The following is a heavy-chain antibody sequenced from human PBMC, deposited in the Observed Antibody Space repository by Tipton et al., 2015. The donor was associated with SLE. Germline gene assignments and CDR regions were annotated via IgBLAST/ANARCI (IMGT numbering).Heavy chain of an antibody. J-gene: IGHJ3*02. CDR2: MYNTGNT. V-gene: IGHV4-38-2*01. CDR1: GYSISTGSY. CDR3: ATSFIYTDWGAFHI. Sequence: TLSLTCAVSGYSISTGSYWGWVRQPPGKGLEWIGGMYNTGNTFYKPSLKSRVTISLDMSNNEFSLRLTSVTAADTAVYYCATSFIYTDWGAFHIWGQGTMVTVSS. D-gene: IGHD3-9*01.